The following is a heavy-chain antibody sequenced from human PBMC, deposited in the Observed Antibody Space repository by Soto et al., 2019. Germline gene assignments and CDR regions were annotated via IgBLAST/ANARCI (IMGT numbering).Heavy chain of an antibody. J-gene: IGHJ4*02. D-gene: IGHD5-18*01. CDR2: IYYSGST. V-gene: IGHV4-39*01. CDR1: GGSISSSSFY. CDR3: ATVDTAMVTDY. Sequence: PSETLSLTCTVSGGSISSSSFYWGWIRQPPGKGLEWIGSIYYSGSTYYNLFLTSRVTISVDTSKNQFSLKLSSVTAADTAVYYCATVDTAMVTDYWGQGTLVTSPQ.